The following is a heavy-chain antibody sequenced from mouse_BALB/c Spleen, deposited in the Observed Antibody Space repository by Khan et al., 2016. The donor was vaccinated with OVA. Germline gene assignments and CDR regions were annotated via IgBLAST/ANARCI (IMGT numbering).Heavy chain of an antibody. Sequence: EVELVESGGGLVQPGGSRKLSCAASGFTFSSYGMHWVRQAPEKGLEWVAYISGDSTTIYYAATVKGRFTISRDNPKHTLFLQMTSLMSEDTAMYYCATSYYYGYYFDYWGPGTILTVSS. J-gene: IGHJ2*01. D-gene: IGHD1-1*01. V-gene: IGHV5-17*02. CDR3: ATSYYYGYYFDY. CDR1: GFTFSSYG. CDR2: ISGDSTTI.